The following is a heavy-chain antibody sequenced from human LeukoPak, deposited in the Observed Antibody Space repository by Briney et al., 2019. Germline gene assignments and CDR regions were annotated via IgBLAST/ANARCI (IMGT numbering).Heavy chain of an antibody. CDR3: ARGPLGYYYDSSGLSDAFDI. CDR1: GGSFSGYY. V-gene: IGHV4-34*01. D-gene: IGHD3-22*01. J-gene: IGHJ3*02. CDR2: INHSGST. Sequence: SETLSLTCAVYGGSFSGYYWSWIRQPPGKGLEWIGEINHSGSTNYNPSLKSRVTISVDTSENQFSLKLSSVTAADTAVYYCARGPLGYYYDSSGLSDAFDIWGQGTMVTVSS.